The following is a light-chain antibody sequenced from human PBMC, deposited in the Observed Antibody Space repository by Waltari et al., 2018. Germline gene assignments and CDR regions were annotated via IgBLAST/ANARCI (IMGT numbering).Light chain of an antibody. CDR2: LGS. Sequence: EIVMTQSPFSLPVTPGEPASISCRSSESLLKRNGYNYLDWYLQKPGQSPQLLIFLGSNRASGVPHRFSGSGSGTDFTLKISRVEADDVGVYYCMQGAHWLGSFGQGTKLEIK. CDR1: ESLLKRNGYNY. J-gene: IGKJ2*03. CDR3: MQGAHWLGS. V-gene: IGKV2-28*01.